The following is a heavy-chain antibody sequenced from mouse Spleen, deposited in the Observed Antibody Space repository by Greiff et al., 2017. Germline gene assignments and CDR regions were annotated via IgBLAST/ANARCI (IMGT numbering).Heavy chain of an antibody. CDR1: GYTFTSYY. J-gene: IGHJ4*01. CDR3: TRVDYDYVAYAMDY. Sequence: QVQLKQPGAELVKPGASVKLSCKASGYTFTSYYMYWVKQRPGQGLEWIGGINPSNGGTNFNEKFKSKATLTVDKSSSTAYMQLSSLTSEDSAVYYCTRVDYDYVAYAMDYWGQGTSVTVSS. V-gene: IGHV1S81*02. CDR2: INPSNGGT. D-gene: IGHD2-4*01.